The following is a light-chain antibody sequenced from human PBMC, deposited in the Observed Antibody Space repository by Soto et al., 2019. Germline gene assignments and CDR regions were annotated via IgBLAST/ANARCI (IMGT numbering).Light chain of an antibody. Sequence: EVVLTQSPGTLSLSPGERATLSCRASQNVYINSLAWYQQRPGQTPRLLIYGASTRAAAIPDRFSGSGSGADFALSIDGLEPEDFAIYYCQQRNIWPPVTFGQGTRLEIK. CDR2: GAS. CDR3: QQRNIWPPVT. CDR1: QNVYINS. V-gene: IGKV3D-20*02. J-gene: IGKJ5*01.